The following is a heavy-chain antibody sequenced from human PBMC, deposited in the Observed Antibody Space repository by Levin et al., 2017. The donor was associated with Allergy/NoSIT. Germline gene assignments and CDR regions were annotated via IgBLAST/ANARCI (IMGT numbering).Heavy chain of an antibody. J-gene: IGHJ6*02. V-gene: IGHV1-18*01. CDR2: ISAYNGNT. CDR1: GYTFTSYG. Sequence: GGSLRLSCKASGYTFTSYGISWVRQAPGQGLEWMGWISAYNGNTNYAQKLQGRVTMTTDTSTSTAYMELRSLRSDDTAVYYCARDDYGDDYYGMDGWGQGTTVTVSS. CDR3: ARDDYGDDYYGMDG. D-gene: IGHD4-17*01.